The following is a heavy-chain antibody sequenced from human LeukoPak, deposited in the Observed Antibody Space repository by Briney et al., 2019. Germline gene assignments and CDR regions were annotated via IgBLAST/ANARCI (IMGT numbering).Heavy chain of an antibody. D-gene: IGHD3-22*01. V-gene: IGHV1-69*04. CDR2: IIPILGIA. CDR3: ARFYYYDSSAIYYYYGMDV. Sequence: ASVKVSCKASGGTFSSYAISWVRQAPGQGLEWMGRIIPILGIANYAQKFQGRVTITADKSTSTAYMELSSLRSEDTAVYYCARFYYYDSSAIYYYYGMDVWGQGTTVTVSS. J-gene: IGHJ6*02. CDR1: GGTFSSYA.